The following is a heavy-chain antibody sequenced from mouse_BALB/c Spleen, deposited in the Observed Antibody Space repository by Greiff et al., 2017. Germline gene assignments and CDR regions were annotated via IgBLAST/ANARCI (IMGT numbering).Heavy chain of an antibody. Sequence: EVKVEESGGGLVQPGGSMKLSCVASGFTFSNYWMNWVRQSPEKGLEWVAEIRLKSNNYATHYAESVKGRFTISRDDSKSSVYLQMNNLRAEDTGIYYCTRTKNAVVAPDYFDYWGQGTTLTVSS. J-gene: IGHJ2*01. D-gene: IGHD1-1*01. CDR2: IRLKSNNYAT. V-gene: IGHV6-6*02. CDR1: GFTFSNYW. CDR3: TRTKNAVVAPDYFDY.